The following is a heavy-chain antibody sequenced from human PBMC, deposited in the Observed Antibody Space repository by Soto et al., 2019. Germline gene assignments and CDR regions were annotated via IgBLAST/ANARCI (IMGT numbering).Heavy chain of an antibody. D-gene: IGHD2-2*02. V-gene: IGHV3-21*01. CDR3: AIYCSSTSCYINY. Sequence: GSLRLSCAASGFTFSSYSMNWVRQAPGKGLEWVSSISSSSSYIYYADSVKGRFTISRDNAKNSLYLQMNSLRAEDTAVYYCAIYCSSTSCYINYWGQGTLVTVS. J-gene: IGHJ4*02. CDR2: ISSSSSYI. CDR1: GFTFSSYS.